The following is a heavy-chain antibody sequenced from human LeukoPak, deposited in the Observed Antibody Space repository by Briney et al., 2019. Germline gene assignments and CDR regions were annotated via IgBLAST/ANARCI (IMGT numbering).Heavy chain of an antibody. CDR2: IWSDGSNE. V-gene: IGHV3-33*01. CDR1: GFTFSSYG. CDR3: ARVNWGLDFDY. D-gene: IGHD7-27*01. J-gene: IGHJ4*02. Sequence: GGSLRLSCAASGFTFSSYGMQWVRQAPGNGLEWVAVIWSDGSNEYFADSVKGRFTISRDNSKNTLYLQMNSLRADDTAVYYCARVNWGLDFDYWGQGTLVTVSS.